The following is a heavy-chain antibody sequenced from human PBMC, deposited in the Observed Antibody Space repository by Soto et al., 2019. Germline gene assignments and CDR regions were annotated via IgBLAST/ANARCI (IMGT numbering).Heavy chain of an antibody. V-gene: IGHV4-39*01. Sequence: QVKLQESGPGLVKPSETLSLTCTVSGGSISSSSYYWGWSHQPPGKGLEWIGPIYLSGSTYYNPSLKRRVTIYVDTSRNQCSLKLSSVTAADTAVYYCARLPYSTSIDYWGQGTLVTVSS. D-gene: IGHD1-26*01. CDR1: GGSISSSSYY. CDR2: IYLSGST. CDR3: ARLPYSTSIDY. J-gene: IGHJ4*02.